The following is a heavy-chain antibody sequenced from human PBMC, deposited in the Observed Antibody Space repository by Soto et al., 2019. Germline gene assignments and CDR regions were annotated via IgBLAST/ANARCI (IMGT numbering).Heavy chain of an antibody. CDR2: IYWDDDK. V-gene: IGHV2-5*02. CDR3: ALRPSYCSGGSCYSGFDY. D-gene: IGHD2-15*01. J-gene: IGHJ4*02. Sequence: QITLRESGPTLVKPTQTLTLTCTFSGFSLSTSGVGVGWIRQPPGKALEWLALIYWDDDKRYSPSLKSRLTITKDTSKIQVVLTMTNMDPVDTATYYCALRPSYCSGGSCYSGFDYWGQGNLVTVSS. CDR1: GFSLSTSGVG.